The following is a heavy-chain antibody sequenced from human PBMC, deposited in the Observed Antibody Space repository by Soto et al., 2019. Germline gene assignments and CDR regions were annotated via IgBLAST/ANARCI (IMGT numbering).Heavy chain of an antibody. CDR3: AGAHTRGGRRNWCDP. V-gene: IGHV1-46*01. CDR1: GYTFTSYY. CDR2: INPSGGST. D-gene: IGHD1-1*01. Sequence: ASVKVSCKASGYTFTSYYMHWVRQAPGQGLEWMGIINPSGGSTSHAQKFQGRVTMTRDTSTSTVYMELSSLRSEDTAVYSCAGAHTRGGRRNWCDPWGKGTLVAVSS. J-gene: IGHJ5*02.